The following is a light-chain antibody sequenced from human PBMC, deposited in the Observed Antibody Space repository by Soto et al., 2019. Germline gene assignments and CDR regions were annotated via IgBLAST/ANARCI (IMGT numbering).Light chain of an antibody. J-gene: IGKJ4*01. CDR2: GAS. CDR3: QQYGSTPLT. V-gene: IGKV3-20*01. Sequence: EIVLTQSPGILSLSPGERATLSCRASQSVNNNYLAWYQQKPGQAPRLYMYGASTRATGIPDRFSGSGSGTDFTLTISRLEPEEFAVYYCQQYGSTPLTFGGGTKVEIK. CDR1: QSVNNNY.